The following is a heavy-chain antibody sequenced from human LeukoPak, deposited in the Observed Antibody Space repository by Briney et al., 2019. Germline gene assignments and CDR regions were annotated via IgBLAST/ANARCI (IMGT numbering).Heavy chain of an antibody. D-gene: IGHD1-14*01. Sequence: PGGSLRLSCAASGFTVSNNYLSWVRQARGKGLEGGSDIYSDGRKYYADSVKGRFTISRDSYKKKLYLQMNSLRADDTAVYYCARDPSDDPTGDYWGQGTLVTVSS. CDR2: IYSDGRK. J-gene: IGHJ4*02. CDR3: ARDPSDDPTGDY. V-gene: IGHV3-53*01. CDR1: GFTVSNNY.